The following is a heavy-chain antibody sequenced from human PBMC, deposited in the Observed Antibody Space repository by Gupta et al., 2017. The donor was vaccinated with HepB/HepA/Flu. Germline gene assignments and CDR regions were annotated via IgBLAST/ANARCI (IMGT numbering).Heavy chain of an antibody. J-gene: IGHJ3*02. CDR1: GVTFSRYG. Sequence: QVQLVESGGGVVQPGTSRRLSGAASGVTFSRYGMDWVRQAPGKGLEWVAVISKDAIVQKYADSVKGRFTISRDNSKNTLFLQMNSLRAEDTAVYYCAKGNSGTHYGALDMWGQGTMVIVSS. V-gene: IGHV3-30*18. CDR3: AKGNSGTHYGALDM. D-gene: IGHD1-26*01. CDR2: ISKDAIVQ.